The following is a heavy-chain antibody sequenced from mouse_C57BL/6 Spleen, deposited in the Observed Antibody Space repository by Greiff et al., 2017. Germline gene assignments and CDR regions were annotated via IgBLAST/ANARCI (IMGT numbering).Heavy chain of an antibody. J-gene: IGHJ2*01. Sequence: DVQLVESGGDLVKPGGSLKLSCAASGFTFSSYGMSWVRQTPDKRLEWVATISSGGSYTYYPDSVKGRFTISRDNAKNTLYLQMSSLKSEDTAMYYCARPLITTVVDYFDYWGQGTTLTVSS. CDR1: GFTFSSYG. D-gene: IGHD1-1*01. CDR3: ARPLITTVVDYFDY. CDR2: ISSGGSYT. V-gene: IGHV5-6*01.